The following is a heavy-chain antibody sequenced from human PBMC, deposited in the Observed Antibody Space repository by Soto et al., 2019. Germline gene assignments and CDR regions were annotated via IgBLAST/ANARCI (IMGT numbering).Heavy chain of an antibody. CDR3: ARVDGRSGSYDY. CDR2: ISSSSSYI. D-gene: IGHD1-26*01. V-gene: IGHV3-21*01. J-gene: IGHJ4*02. CDR1: GFTFSSYS. Sequence: EVQLVESGGGLVKPGGSLRLSCAASGFTFSSYSMNWVRQAPGKGLEWVSSISSSSSYIYYADSVKGRFTISRDNAKNSLYLQMNSLRAEDTAVYYCARVDGRSGSYDYWGQGTLVTVSS.